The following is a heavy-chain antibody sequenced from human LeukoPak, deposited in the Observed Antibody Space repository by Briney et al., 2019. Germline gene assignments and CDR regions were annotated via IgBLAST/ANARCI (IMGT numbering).Heavy chain of an antibody. CDR1: GGSISSYY. Sequence: SETLSLTCTVSGGSISSYYWSWLRQPPGKGLEWIGYIYYSGGTNYNPSLKSRVTISVDTSKNQFSLKLSSVTAADTAVYYCARGSVTYGYYYYGMDVWGQGTTVTVSS. CDR3: ARGSVTYGYYYYGMDV. J-gene: IGHJ6*02. D-gene: IGHD4-11*01. V-gene: IGHV4-59*01. CDR2: IYYSGGT.